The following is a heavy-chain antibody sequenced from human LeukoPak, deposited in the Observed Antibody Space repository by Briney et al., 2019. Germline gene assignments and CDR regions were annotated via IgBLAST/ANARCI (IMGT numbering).Heavy chain of an antibody. D-gene: IGHD4-11*01. CDR2: ISYDGSNK. V-gene: IGHV3-30*04. CDR1: GFTFSSYA. CDR3: ARASSYSNYYFDY. J-gene: IGHJ4*02. Sequence: PGGSLRLSCAASGFTFSSYAMSWVRQAPGKGLEWVAVISYDGSNKYYADSVKGRFTISRDNSKNTLYLQMNSLRAEDTAVYYCARASSYSNYYFDYWGQGTLVTVSS.